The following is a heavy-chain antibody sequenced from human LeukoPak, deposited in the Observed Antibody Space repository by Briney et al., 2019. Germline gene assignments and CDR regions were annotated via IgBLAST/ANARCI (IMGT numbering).Heavy chain of an antibody. CDR3: ARVTYDTGDYYRFDP. J-gene: IGHJ5*02. Sequence: SETLSLTCTVSGGSISSRSYYWGWIRQPPGKGLEWIGNIYYSGSTYYNASLKSRVTISVDTSENQFSLKLNSVTVADTAVYYCARVTYDTGDYYRFDPWGQGTLVTVSS. CDR2: IYYSGST. V-gene: IGHV4-39*07. CDR1: GGSISSRSYY. D-gene: IGHD3-22*01.